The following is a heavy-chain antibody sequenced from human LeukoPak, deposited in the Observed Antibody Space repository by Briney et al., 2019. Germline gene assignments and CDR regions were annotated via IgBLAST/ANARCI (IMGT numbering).Heavy chain of an antibody. Sequence: SEALPLTCTVCGGSISTYYWIWIRQPPRKELEWIGCIYSSWSTNYNPSLNSQVTISVDTSKNQYSLKLSSVTAADTAVSYCARQREYYERSGYYSLDYWGQGSLVTASS. CDR3: ARQREYYERSGYYSLDY. CDR2: IYSSWST. J-gene: IGHJ4*02. V-gene: IGHV4-59*08. CDR1: GGSISTYY. D-gene: IGHD3-22*01.